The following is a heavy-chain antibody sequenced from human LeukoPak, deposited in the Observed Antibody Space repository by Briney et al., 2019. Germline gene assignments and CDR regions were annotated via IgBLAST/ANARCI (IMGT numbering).Heavy chain of an antibody. V-gene: IGHV3-11*04. D-gene: IGHD4-11*01. Sequence: GGSLRLSCAASGFTFSDYYMSWIRQAPGKGLEWVSYISSSGSTIYYADSVKGRFTVSRDNAKNSLYLQMNSLRAEDTAVYYCARRDDYSNYDYYYYYMDVWGKGTTVTVSS. J-gene: IGHJ6*03. CDR1: GFTFSDYY. CDR3: ARRDDYSNYDYYYYYMDV. CDR2: ISSSGSTI.